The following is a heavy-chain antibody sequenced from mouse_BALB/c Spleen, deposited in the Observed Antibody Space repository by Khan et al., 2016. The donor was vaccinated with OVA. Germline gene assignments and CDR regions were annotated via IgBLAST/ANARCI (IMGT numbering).Heavy chain of an antibody. CDR2: TNPTNGRT. J-gene: IGHJ2*01. CDR1: GYTFTSYW. D-gene: IGHD1-1*01. Sequence: QVQLQQSGAELVKAGASVKMSCKASGYTFTSYWMHWVKQRLEQGLEWFAETNPTNGRTYYNEKFKSKATLTVDKSSSTAYMLLSGPTCEDSAVYDCARIKKIVATYFDYWGQGTTRTVSS. CDR3: ARIKKIVATYFDY. V-gene: IGHV1S81*02.